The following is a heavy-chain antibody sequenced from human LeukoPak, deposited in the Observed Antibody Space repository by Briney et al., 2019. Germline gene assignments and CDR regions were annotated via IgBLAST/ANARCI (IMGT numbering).Heavy chain of an antibody. D-gene: IGHD5-18*01. CDR2: ISPNSGDT. CDR1: GYTFTGYY. CDR3: ARSGVDTYGLQASGDFDY. Sequence: ASVKVSCTASGYTFTGYYVHWVRRAPGQGLEWMGRISPNSGDTNYAQKFQGRVTMTRDTSSSTAYMELSRLRSDDTAVYYCARSGVDTYGLQASGDFDYWGQGILVTVSS. V-gene: IGHV1-2*06. J-gene: IGHJ4*02.